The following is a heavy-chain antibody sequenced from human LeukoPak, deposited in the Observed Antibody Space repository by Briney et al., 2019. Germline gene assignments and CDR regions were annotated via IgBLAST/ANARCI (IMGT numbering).Heavy chain of an antibody. CDR3: AIAQSWDELFDS. J-gene: IGHJ4*02. Sequence: GGSLRLSCAASGIAVTGNYMSWVRQPPGKGLEWVAFISISTDTFYADSVRGRFTISRDSSKNTLFLQMNSLRDEDSAVYYCAIAQSWDELFDSWGQGTLVTVSS. D-gene: IGHD1-1*01. CDR1: GIAVTGNY. CDR2: ISISTDT. V-gene: IGHV3-53*01.